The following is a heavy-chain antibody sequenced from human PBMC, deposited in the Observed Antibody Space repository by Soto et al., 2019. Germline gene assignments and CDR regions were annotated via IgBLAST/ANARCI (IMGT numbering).Heavy chain of an antibody. CDR1: GASISSSNYN. CDR3: ARRGKTRRKFDY. V-gene: IGHV4-39*01. D-gene: IGHD3-16*01. Sequence: SETLSLTCTVSGASISSSNYNWGWIRQPPGKGLERIGRINYSGSTYYNPSLKSRVTISVDTSKNQFSLKLTSVTAADTAVYYCARRGKTRRKFDYWGQGTLVTVAS. J-gene: IGHJ4*02. CDR2: INYSGST.